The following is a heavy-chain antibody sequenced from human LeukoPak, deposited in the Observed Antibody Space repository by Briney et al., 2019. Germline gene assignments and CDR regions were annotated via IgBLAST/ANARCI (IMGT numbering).Heavy chain of an antibody. D-gene: IGHD6-19*01. Sequence: SETLSLTCTVSGGTINSYYFRWVRQPPGKGLEWIGYINYSGSTNYNPSLKSRVTISVDTSKNQFSLKLSSVTAADTAVYYCATATAVANDDFEIWGQGTMVTVSS. CDR1: GGTINSYY. CDR3: ATATAVANDDFEI. V-gene: IGHV4-59*01. J-gene: IGHJ3*02. CDR2: INYSGST.